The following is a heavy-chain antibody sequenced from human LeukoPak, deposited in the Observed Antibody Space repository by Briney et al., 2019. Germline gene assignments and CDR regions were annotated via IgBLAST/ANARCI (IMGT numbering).Heavy chain of an antibody. Sequence: GGSLRLSCAASGFTVSSNYMSWVRQAPGKGLEWVSVIYSGGSTYYADSVKGRFTISRDNSKNTLYLQMNSLRAEDTAVYYCARDASGVAALTRGYFDYWGQGTLVTVSS. CDR2: IYSGGST. V-gene: IGHV3-66*01. J-gene: IGHJ4*02. D-gene: IGHD6-19*01. CDR1: GFTVSSNY. CDR3: ARDASGVAALTRGYFDY.